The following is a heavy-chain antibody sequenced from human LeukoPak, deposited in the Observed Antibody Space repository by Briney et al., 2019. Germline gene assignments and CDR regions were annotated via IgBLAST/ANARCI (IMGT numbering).Heavy chain of an antibody. CDR3: ARDSGYSGYSDY. CDR1: GFTFSDYY. J-gene: IGHJ4*02. D-gene: IGHD5-12*01. V-gene: IGHV3-11*05. CDR2: ISSSSSYT. Sequence: GGSLRLSCAASGFTFSDYYMSWIRQAPGKGLEWVSYISSSSSYTDYADSVKGRFTISRDNAKNSLNLQMNSLGAEDTAVYYCARDSGYSGYSDYWGQGTLVTVSS.